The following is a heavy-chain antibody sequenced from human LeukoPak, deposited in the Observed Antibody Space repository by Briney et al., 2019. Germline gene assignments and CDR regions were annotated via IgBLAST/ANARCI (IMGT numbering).Heavy chain of an antibody. J-gene: IGHJ4*02. CDR2: IFPGDSDA. CDR3: ARRNGNYFDY. V-gene: IGHV5-51*01. Sequence: GESLKISCKGSGYYLTSYWIGWVRQMPGKGLDWMGIIFPGDSDARYSPSFQGQVTISVDRSISTAYLQWSSLKASDTAMYYCARRNGNYFDYWGQGTPVTVFS. CDR1: GYYLTSYW. D-gene: IGHD1-1*01.